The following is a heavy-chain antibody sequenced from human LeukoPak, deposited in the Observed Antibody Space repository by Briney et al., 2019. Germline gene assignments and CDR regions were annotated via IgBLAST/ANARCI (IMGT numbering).Heavy chain of an antibody. Sequence: GESLQISCRGSGYRFISDWIGWVRQRPGKGLEWMGIIYPGDSDTRYSPSFQGQVTISADKSISTASLQWSSLKASDSAMYYCARMPYSYDSTGPIDYWGQGTLVTVSS. CDR3: ARMPYSYDSTGPIDY. CDR2: IYPGDSDT. CDR1: GYRFISDW. J-gene: IGHJ4*02. V-gene: IGHV5-51*01. D-gene: IGHD3-22*01.